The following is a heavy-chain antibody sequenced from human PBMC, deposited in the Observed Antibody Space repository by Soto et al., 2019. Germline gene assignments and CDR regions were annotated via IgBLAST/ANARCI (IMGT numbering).Heavy chain of an antibody. CDR1: GGTFSSYA. Sequence: GASVKVSCKASGGTFSSYAISWVRQAPGQGLEWMGGIIPIFGTANYAQKFQGRVTITADESTSTAYMELSSLRSEDTAVYYCARRMGIFGVVISYYYYGMDVWGQGTTVTVS. J-gene: IGHJ6*02. D-gene: IGHD3-3*01. CDR3: ARRMGIFGVVISYYYYGMDV. V-gene: IGHV1-69*13. CDR2: IIPIFGTA.